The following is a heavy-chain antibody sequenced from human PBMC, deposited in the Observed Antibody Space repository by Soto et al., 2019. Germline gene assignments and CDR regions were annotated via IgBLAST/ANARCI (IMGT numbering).Heavy chain of an antibody. CDR2: IWYDGSNK. CDR1: GFTFSSYG. D-gene: IGHD6-19*01. CDR3: GREVGLVRSGWLDY. V-gene: IGHV3-33*01. Sequence: QVQLVESGGGVVQPGRSLRLSCAASGFTFSSYGMHWVRQAPGKGLEWVAVIWYDGSNKYYADSVKGRFTISRDNSKNTLYLQMNSLRAEDTAVYYGGREVGLVRSGWLDYWGQGTLVTVSS. J-gene: IGHJ4*02.